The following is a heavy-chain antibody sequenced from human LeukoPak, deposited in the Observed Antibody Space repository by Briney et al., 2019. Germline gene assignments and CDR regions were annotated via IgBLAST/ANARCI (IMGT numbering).Heavy chain of an antibody. CDR3: ARTGPRRGGLDV. Sequence: SETLSLTCTVSGGSIDTWYWSWIRQPPGRGLEWIGSIYYSGSTYYNPSLKSRVTISVGTPKNQFSLKLSSVTAADTAVYYCARTGPRRGGLDVWGQGTTVTVSS. V-gene: IGHV4-59*05. D-gene: IGHD3-9*01. CDR1: GGSIDTWY. CDR2: IYYSGST. J-gene: IGHJ6*02.